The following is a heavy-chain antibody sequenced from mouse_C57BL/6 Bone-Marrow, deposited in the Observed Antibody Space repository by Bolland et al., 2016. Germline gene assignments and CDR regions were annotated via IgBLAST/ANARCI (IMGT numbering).Heavy chain of an antibody. Sequence: NEKFKSKATLTVDKSSSTAYMQLSSLTSEDSAVYYCARPTTVVAPGFAYWGQGTLV. V-gene: IGHV1-64*01. D-gene: IGHD1-1*01. CDR3: ARPTTVVAPGFAY. J-gene: IGHJ3*01.